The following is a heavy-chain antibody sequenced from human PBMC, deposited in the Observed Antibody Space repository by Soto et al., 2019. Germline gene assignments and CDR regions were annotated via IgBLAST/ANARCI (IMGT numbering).Heavy chain of an antibody. D-gene: IGHD3-22*01. J-gene: IGHJ6*02. V-gene: IGHV1-3*01. CDR1: GYTFANYA. CDR3: ARPEQYYYDSSGYYYPSGYYYYGMDV. CDR2: INVGNGNI. Sequence: ASVKVSCKASGYTFANYAIHWVRQAPGERLEWMGWINVGNGNIKYSQKFKGRVTITRDTSATTAYMELSSLRSEDTAVYYCARPEQYYYDSSGYYYPSGYYYYGMDVWGQGTTVTVYS.